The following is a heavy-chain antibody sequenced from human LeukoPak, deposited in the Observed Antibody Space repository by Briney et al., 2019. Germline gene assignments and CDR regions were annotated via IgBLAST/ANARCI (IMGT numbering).Heavy chain of an antibody. V-gene: IGHV4-39*07. D-gene: IGHD7-27*01. Sequence: SETLSFTCTVSGGSISSSSYYWGWIRQPPGKGLEWIGSIYYSGSTYYNPSPKSRVTISVDTSKNQFSLKLSSVTAADTAVYYCARLGSYFDYWGQGTLVTVSS. J-gene: IGHJ4*02. CDR1: GGSISSSSYY. CDR3: ARLGSYFDY. CDR2: IYYSGST.